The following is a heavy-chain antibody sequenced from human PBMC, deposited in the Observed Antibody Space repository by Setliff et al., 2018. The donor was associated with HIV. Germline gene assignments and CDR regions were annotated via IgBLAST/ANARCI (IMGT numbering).Heavy chain of an antibody. CDR3: ARDKWELLTSFYYYYEMDV. V-gene: IGHV1-18*01. J-gene: IGHJ6*02. CDR1: AYTFTSYC. CDR2: ISTYNGNT. Sequence: GSVKVSCKAAAYTFTSYCINWVRPAPGQGVEWMGWISTYNGNTNYARKLQGRVTMTTDTSTRTAYMELRSLRSDDTAVYYCARDKWELLTSFYYYYEMDVWGQGTTVTVSS. D-gene: IGHD1-26*01.